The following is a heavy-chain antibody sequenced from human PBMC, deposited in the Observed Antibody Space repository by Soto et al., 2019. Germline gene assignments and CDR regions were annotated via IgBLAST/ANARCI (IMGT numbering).Heavy chain of an antibody. D-gene: IGHD5-18*01. Sequence: SVKVSCKASGGTFSGYAISWVRQAPGQGLEWMGGIIPIFGTANYAQKFQGRVTITADKSTSTAYMELSSLRSEDTAVYYCARARIPRNEAGPHFSSNYGMDVWGQGTTVTVSS. CDR1: GGTFSGYA. V-gene: IGHV1-69*06. CDR2: IIPIFGTA. J-gene: IGHJ6*02. CDR3: ARARIPRNEAGPHFSSNYGMDV.